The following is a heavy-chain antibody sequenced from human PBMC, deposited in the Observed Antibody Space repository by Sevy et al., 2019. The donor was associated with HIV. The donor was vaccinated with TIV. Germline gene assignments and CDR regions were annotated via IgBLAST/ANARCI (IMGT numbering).Heavy chain of an antibody. J-gene: IGHJ4*02. Sequence: AAVKVSCKASGGTFSSYAISWVGQAPRQGLERKGRIIPIFCTANYAQKFQGRVTITADESTSTAYMVLSSLRSEDTAVYYCARLSVVGAPADFDYWGQGTLVTVSS. CDR1: GGTFSSYA. V-gene: IGHV1-69*13. D-gene: IGHD1-26*01. CDR3: ARLSVVGAPADFDY. CDR2: IIPIFCTA.